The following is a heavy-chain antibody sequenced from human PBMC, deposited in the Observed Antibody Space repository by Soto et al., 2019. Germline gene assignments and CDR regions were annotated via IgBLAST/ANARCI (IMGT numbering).Heavy chain of an antibody. CDR2: IYYSGST. J-gene: IGHJ4*02. Sequence: SETLSLTCTVSGGSISSGGYYWSWIRQHPGKGLEWIGYIYYSGSTYYNPSLKSRVTISVDTSKNQFSLKLSSVTAADTAVYYCARVTLDYDFWSGYFSPHPVAIDYWGQGTLVTVSS. CDR3: ARVTLDYDFWSGYFSPHPVAIDY. D-gene: IGHD3-3*01. V-gene: IGHV4-31*03. CDR1: GGSISSGGYY.